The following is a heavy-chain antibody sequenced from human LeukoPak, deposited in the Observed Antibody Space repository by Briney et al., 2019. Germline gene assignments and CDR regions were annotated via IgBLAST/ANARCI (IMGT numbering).Heavy chain of an antibody. CDR2: INPNSGGT. CDR1: GYTFTDDY. V-gene: IGHV1-2*02. J-gene: IGHJ4*02. Sequence: GASVKVSCNASGYTFTDDYMLLVRQAPGQGLEWMGWINPNSGGTNYAQKFQGRVTMTRDTSISTAYMEPSRLRSDDTAVYYCARDLGGDYWGQGTLVTVSS. CDR3: ARDLGGDY.